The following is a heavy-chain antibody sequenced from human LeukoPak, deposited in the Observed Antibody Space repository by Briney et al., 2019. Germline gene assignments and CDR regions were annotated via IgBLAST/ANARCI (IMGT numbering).Heavy chain of an antibody. Sequence: PSETLTLTCTVSGGSISSYYWSWIRQPPGKGLEWIGYIYYSGSTNYNPSLKSRVTISVDTSKNQFSLKLSSVTAADTAVYYCARLVPAAGIDYWGQGTLVTVSS. CDR1: GGSISSYY. CDR2: IYYSGST. V-gene: IGHV4-59*01. CDR3: ARLVPAAGIDY. D-gene: IGHD6-13*01. J-gene: IGHJ4*02.